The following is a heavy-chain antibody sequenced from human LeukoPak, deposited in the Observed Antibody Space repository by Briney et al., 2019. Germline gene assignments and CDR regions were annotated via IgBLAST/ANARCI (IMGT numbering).Heavy chain of an antibody. V-gene: IGHV3-33*06. D-gene: IGHD1-26*01. Sequence: PGGSLRLSCAASGFSFSEYAMHWVRQAQGKGLEWVAVIWFDGRQTFYADSVKGRFTISRDNSKNTLYLQMNSLRPEDTALYFCAKGRTLPGTDARYYFDHWGQGSLVTVSS. CDR2: IWFDGRQT. J-gene: IGHJ4*02. CDR1: GFSFSEYA. CDR3: AKGRTLPGTDARYYFDH.